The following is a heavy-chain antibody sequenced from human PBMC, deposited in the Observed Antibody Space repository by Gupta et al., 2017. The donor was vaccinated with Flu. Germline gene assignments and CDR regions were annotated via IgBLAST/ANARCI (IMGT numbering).Heavy chain of an antibody. V-gene: IGHV3-23*01. J-gene: IGHJ4*02. D-gene: IGHD6-19*01. Sequence: EVQLLESGGGLVQPGGSLRLSCAASGFTFSSYAMSWVRQAPGKGLEWVSASSGSGGSTYYADSVKGRFTISRDNSKNTLYLQMNSLRAEDTAVYYCAKDLSHIGGWYGIYWGQGTLVTVSS. CDR2: SSGSGGST. CDR1: GFTFSSYA. CDR3: AKDLSHIGGWYGIY.